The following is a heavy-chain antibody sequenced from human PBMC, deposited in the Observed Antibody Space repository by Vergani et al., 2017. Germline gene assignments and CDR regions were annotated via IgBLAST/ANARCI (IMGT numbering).Heavy chain of an antibody. D-gene: IGHD6-13*01. V-gene: IGHV4-4*07. J-gene: IGHJ5*02. CDR3: ARERIAAAVNWFDP. CDR1: GGSFNTYY. Sequence: QVQLEESGPGLVKPSETLSLTCTVSGGSFNTYYWSWIRQSPGKGLEWIGSIYRTGRTHSNPSLKSRVTISVDTSNNHFSLRLNSLTAADTAVYYCARERIAAAVNWFDPWGQGTLVTVSS. CDR2: IYRTGRT.